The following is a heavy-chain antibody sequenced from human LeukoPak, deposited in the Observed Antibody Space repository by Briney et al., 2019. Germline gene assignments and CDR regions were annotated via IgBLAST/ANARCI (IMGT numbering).Heavy chain of an antibody. D-gene: IGHD6-19*01. V-gene: IGHV3-30*18. CDR1: GFTFSSCG. CDR2: ISYDGSNK. Sequence: PGRSLRLSCAASGFTFSSCGMHWVRQAPGKGLEWVAVISYDGSNKYYADSVTGRFTISRDNSKNTLYLQMNSLRAEDTAVYYCAKPNSSGWYMGHFDYWGQGTLVTVSS. CDR3: AKPNSSGWYMGHFDY. J-gene: IGHJ4*02.